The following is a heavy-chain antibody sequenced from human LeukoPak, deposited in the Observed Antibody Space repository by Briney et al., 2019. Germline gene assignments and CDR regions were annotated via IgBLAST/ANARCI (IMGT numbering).Heavy chain of an antibody. D-gene: IGHD2-21*02. Sequence: GGSLRLSCAASGLTFSTYAMHWVRQAPGKGMEWVAVISSDGTNKYYINSVKGRFTISRDNSKNTLYLQMNSLRVEDTALYYCARVTAWGQGTLVTVSS. CDR1: GLTFSTYA. CDR3: ARVTA. CDR2: ISSDGTNK. J-gene: IGHJ1*01. V-gene: IGHV3-30*04.